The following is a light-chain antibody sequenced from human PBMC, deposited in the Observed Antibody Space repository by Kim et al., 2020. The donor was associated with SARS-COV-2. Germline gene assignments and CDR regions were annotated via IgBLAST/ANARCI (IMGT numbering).Light chain of an antibody. Sequence: LVQTVRITCQGDSLRSYYASWYQQKPGQAPVLVIYGKNNRPSGIPDRFSGSSSGNTASLTITGAQAEDEADYYCNSRDSSGNHHWVFGGGTQLTVL. V-gene: IGLV3-19*01. CDR2: GKN. CDR3: NSRDSSGNHHWV. CDR1: SLRSYY. J-gene: IGLJ3*02.